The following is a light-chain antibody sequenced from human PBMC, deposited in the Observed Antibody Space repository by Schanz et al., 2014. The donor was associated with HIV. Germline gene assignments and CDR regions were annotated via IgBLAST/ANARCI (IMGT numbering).Light chain of an antibody. CDR1: QSVKSNF. CDR3: QQYSASPRT. Sequence: EIVLTQSPGTLSLSPGERGTLSCRASQSVKSNFIGWYQQKPGQAPRLLIFGASNRATGIPDRFSGSGSGTDFTLTISRLEPEDFTVYYCQQYSASPRTFGPGTKVEIK. CDR2: GAS. V-gene: IGKV3-20*01. J-gene: IGKJ1*01.